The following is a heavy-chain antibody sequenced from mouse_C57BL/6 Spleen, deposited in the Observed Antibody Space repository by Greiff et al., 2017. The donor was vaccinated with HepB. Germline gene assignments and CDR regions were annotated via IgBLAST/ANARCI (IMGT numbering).Heavy chain of an antibody. CDR2: INPSTGGT. CDR1: GYSFTGYY. Sequence: EVKLMESGPELVKPGASVKISCKASGYSFTGYYMNWVKQSPEKSLEWIGEINPSTGGTTYNQKFKAKATLTVDKSSSTAYMQLKSLTSEDSAVYYCARWGYDYDGGAMDYWGQGTSVTVSS. D-gene: IGHD2-4*01. V-gene: IGHV1-42*01. J-gene: IGHJ4*01. CDR3: ARWGYDYDGGAMDY.